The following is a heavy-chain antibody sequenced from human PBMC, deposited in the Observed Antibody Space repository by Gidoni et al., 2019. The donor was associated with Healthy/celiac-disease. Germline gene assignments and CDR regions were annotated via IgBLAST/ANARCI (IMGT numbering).Heavy chain of an antibody. CDR1: GGTFRSYA. Sequence: QVQLVQSGAEVKKPGSSVQVSCKASGGTFRSYAISWVRQAPGQGLEWMGGIIPIFGTANYAQKFQGRVTITADESTSTAYMELSSLRSEDTAVYYCASGRSRLITVAGTRFDYWGQGTLVTVSS. CDR3: ASGRSRLITVAGTRFDY. D-gene: IGHD6-19*01. CDR2: IIPIFGTA. V-gene: IGHV1-69*01. J-gene: IGHJ4*02.